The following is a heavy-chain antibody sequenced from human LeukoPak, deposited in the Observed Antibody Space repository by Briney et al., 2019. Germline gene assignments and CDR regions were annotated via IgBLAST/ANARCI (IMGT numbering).Heavy chain of an antibody. V-gene: IGHV1-18*01. CDR3: ARDFDRGRVDAFDI. J-gene: IGHJ3*02. D-gene: IGHD3-10*01. CDR2: ISAYNDNT. Sequence: ASVKVSCKASGYTFTSYGISWVRQAPGQGLEWMGWISAYNDNTNYAQKLLGRVTMTTDTSTSTAYMELRSLRSDDTAVYYCARDFDRGRVDAFDIWGQGTMVTVSS. CDR1: GYTFTSYG.